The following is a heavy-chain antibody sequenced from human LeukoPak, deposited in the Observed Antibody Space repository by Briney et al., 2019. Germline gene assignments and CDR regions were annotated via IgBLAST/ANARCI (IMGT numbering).Heavy chain of an antibody. CDR2: ISGSGGST. D-gene: IGHD2-2*01. V-gene: IGHV3-23*01. J-gene: IGHJ6*02. CDR1: GFTFSSYA. CDR3: ARYESGYYGFDV. Sequence: GGSLRLSCAASGFTFSSYAMSWVRQAPGKGLEWVSAISGSGGSTYYADSVKGRFTISRDNSKNTVSLQMSSLRAEDTAIYYCARYESGYYGFDVWGQGTTVTVSS.